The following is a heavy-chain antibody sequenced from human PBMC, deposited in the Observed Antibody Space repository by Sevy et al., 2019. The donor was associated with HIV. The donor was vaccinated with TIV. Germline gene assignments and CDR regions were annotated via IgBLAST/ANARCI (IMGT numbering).Heavy chain of an antibody. J-gene: IGHJ6*02. CDR2: TYYRSKWYN. CDR3: ARDVWLPYYYYYGMDV. D-gene: IGHD5-12*01. V-gene: IGHV6-1*01. Sequence: SRTLSLTCAISGDSVSSNSAAWNWIRQSPSRGLEWLGRTYYRSKWYNDYAVSVKSRITINPDTSKNQFSLQLNSVTPEDTAVYYCARDVWLPYYYYYGMDVWGQGTTVTVSS. CDR1: GDSVSSNSAA.